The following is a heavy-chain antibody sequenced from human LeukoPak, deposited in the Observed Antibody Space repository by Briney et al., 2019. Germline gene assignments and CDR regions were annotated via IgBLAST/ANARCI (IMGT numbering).Heavy chain of an antibody. CDR2: IRYDESDK. D-gene: IGHD3-10*01. Sequence: GGSLRLSCAASGFTFSRYGMHWVRQAPGKGLEWVAFIRYDESDKKYKDSVKGRFTVSKDNSKNTLSLQMHSLRVEDAAVYYCATHYYASGNYYNPIFYWGQGALVTVSS. J-gene: IGHJ4*02. CDR3: ATHYYASGNYYNPIFY. CDR1: GFTFSRYG. V-gene: IGHV3-30*02.